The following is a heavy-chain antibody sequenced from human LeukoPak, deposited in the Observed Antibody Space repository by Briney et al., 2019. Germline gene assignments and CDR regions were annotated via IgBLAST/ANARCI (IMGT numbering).Heavy chain of an antibody. V-gene: IGHV3-30-3*01. CDR1: GFTFSSHA. CDR3: ARDLSRSYSCDY. CDR2: ISYDGSIK. Sequence: GRSLRLSCAASGFTFSSHAMHWVRQAPGKGLEWVAFISYDGSIKYYADSVKGRFTISRDNSKNTLYLQMSSLRTEDTAVYYCARDLSRSYSCDYWGQGTLVSVSS. J-gene: IGHJ4*02. D-gene: IGHD3-10*01.